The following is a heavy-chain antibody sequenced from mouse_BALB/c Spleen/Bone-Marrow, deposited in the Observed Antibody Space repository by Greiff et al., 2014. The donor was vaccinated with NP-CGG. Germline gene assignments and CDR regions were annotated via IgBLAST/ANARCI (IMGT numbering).Heavy chain of an antibody. J-gene: IGHJ3*01. CDR1: GFNIKDTY. CDR2: IDPANGNT. Sequence: EVQLQQSGAELVKPGASVKLSYTASGFNIKDTYIHWVKQRPEQGLEWIGGIDPANGNTKYDPKFQGKATITADTSSNTAYLQLSSLTSEDTAVYYCAGDYGRTAWFAYWGQGTLVTVSA. D-gene: IGHD1-2*01. CDR3: AGDYGRTAWFAY. V-gene: IGHV14-3*02.